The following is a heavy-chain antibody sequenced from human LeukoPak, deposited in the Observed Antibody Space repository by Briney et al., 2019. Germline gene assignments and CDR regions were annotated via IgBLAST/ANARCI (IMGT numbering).Heavy chain of an antibody. CDR3: ARGGISARPDY. D-gene: IGHD6-6*01. CDR1: GFNFRGNA. Sequence: GGSLRLSCAASGFNFRGNAMHWVRQAPGKGLEWVAIIWYDGSNEYYGDSVKGRFSISRDNSKNTLYLQMNSLTVEDTAVHYCARGGISARPDYWGQGTLVTVSS. V-gene: IGHV3-33*01. CDR2: IWYDGSNE. J-gene: IGHJ4*02.